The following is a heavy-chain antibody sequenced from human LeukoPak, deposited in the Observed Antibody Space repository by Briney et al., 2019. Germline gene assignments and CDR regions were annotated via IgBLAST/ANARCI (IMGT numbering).Heavy chain of an antibody. V-gene: IGHV4-4*09. J-gene: IGHJ4*02. D-gene: IGHD6-19*01. CDR3: AGRGARSSGWYEEGYFDY. Sequence: PSETLSLTCTVSGGSISSYYWSWIRQPPGKGLEWIGYIYTSGSTNYNPSLKSRGTISVDTSKNQFSLKLSSVTAADTAVYYCAGRGARSSGWYEEGYFDYWGQGTLVTVSS. CDR2: IYTSGST. CDR1: GGSISSYY.